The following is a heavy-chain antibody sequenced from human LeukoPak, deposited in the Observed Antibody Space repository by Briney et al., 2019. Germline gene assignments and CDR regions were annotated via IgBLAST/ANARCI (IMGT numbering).Heavy chain of an antibody. CDR2: IYYSGST. J-gene: IGHJ4*02. D-gene: IGHD2-15*01. CDR1: GGSISSGGYF. CDR3: ARAGHCSGGSCYLSYFDY. Sequence: SQTLSLTCTASGGSISSGGYFWSWIRQHPGKGLEWIGYIYYSGSTYYNPSLKSRVTISVDTSKNQFSLKLSSVTAADTAVYYCARAGHCSGGSCYLSYFDYWGQGTLVTVSS. V-gene: IGHV4-31*03.